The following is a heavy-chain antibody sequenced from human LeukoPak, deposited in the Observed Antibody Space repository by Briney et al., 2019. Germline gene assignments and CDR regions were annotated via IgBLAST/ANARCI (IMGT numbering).Heavy chain of an antibody. CDR2: INHNGST. CDR3: ARGDCSSTSCNLSDWFDP. V-gene: IGHV4-34*01. D-gene: IGHD2-2*01. CDR1: GGSFSDYF. Sequence: PSETLSLTCAVYGGSFSDYFWSWIRQSPGKGLEWIGEINHNGSTNYNPSLKSRVTISIDTSKNQFSLNLSSVTAADTAVYYCARGDCSSTSCNLSDWFDPWGQGTLVTVSS. J-gene: IGHJ5*02.